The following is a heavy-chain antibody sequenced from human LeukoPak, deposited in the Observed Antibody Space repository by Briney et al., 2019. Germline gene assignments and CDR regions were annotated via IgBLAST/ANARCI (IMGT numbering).Heavy chain of an antibody. Sequence: GGSLRLSCVASGSTFSSYAMSWVREAPGEGLEWVSAISVCGDNTYYADSVKGRFTISRDSSKNTLYLQMNSLRVEDTAVYYCAKETSVAGVYYFDYWGQGTLVTVSS. CDR1: GSTFSSYA. CDR2: ISVCGDNT. CDR3: AKETSVAGVYYFDY. J-gene: IGHJ4*02. D-gene: IGHD6-19*01. V-gene: IGHV3-23*01.